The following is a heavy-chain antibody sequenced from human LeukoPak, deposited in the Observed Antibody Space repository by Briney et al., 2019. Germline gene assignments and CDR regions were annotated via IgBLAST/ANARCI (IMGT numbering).Heavy chain of an antibody. Sequence: GGSLRLSCAASGFTLPSYAMSWVRQAPGRGLEWVSVISGSGDSTYYADSVKGRFTISRDDSKNTLYVQMSSLRAEDTATYYCATGDGSGTNYFYYYGMDVWGQGTRVTVSS. CDR2: ISGSGDST. J-gene: IGHJ6*02. CDR1: GFTLPSYA. CDR3: ATGDGSGTNYFYYYGMDV. V-gene: IGHV3-23*01. D-gene: IGHD3-10*01.